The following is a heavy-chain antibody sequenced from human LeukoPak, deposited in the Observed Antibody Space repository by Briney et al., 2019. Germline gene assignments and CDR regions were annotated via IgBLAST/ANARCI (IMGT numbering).Heavy chain of an antibody. CDR2: ISTDAGET. J-gene: IGHJ4*02. CDR3: AKGSGNGYGSEPFDY. CDR1: GFTFSNSG. V-gene: IGHV3-23*01. Sequence: GRSLRLSCAASGFTFSNSGMSWVRQAARKVLEWVSAISTDAGETDYADSVKGRFTISRDNSKNTVSLQMSSLRAEDTALYYCAKGSGNGYGSEPFDYWGQGTLVTVSS. D-gene: IGHD3-10*01.